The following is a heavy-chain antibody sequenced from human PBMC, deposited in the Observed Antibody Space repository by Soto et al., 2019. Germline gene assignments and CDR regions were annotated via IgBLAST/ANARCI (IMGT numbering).Heavy chain of an antibody. CDR1: GFTFSSYA. CDR3: ARLLVGATQPAGTYYFDY. Sequence: QVQLVESGGGVVQPGRSLRLSCAASGFTFSSYARHWVRQAPGKGLEWVAVISYDGSNKYYADSVKGRFTISRDNSKNTLYLQMNSLRAEDTAVYYCARLLVGATQPAGTYYFDYWGQGTLVTVSS. V-gene: IGHV3-30-3*01. D-gene: IGHD1-26*01. J-gene: IGHJ4*02. CDR2: ISYDGSNK.